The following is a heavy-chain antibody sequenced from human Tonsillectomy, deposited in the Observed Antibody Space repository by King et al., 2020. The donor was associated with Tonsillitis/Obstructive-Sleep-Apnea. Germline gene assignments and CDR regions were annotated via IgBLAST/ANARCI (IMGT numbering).Heavy chain of an antibody. CDR1: GFAFSNFW. CDR3: ARDPVCSIGSCSGIWGAFDL. Sequence: VQLVESGGGLVQPGGSLRLSCAASGFAFSNFWMTLVRQAPWKGLEWVANIKQDGSEEQDAGSVKGRFTISRDNAENSVYLQMNSVRAEDTAVYYCARDPVCSIGSCSGIWGAFDLWGQGTVVIVSS. J-gene: IGHJ3*01. V-gene: IGHV3-7*04. CDR2: IKQDGSEE. D-gene: IGHD2-15*01.